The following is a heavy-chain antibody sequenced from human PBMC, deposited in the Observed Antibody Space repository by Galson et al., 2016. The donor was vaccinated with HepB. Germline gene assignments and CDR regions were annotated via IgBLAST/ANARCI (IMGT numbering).Heavy chain of an antibody. CDR2: INAGNGHT. CDR3: GRDRKIHQMLYPGYYYGIDV. V-gene: IGHV1-3*01. Sequence: SVKVSCKASGYTFTSYAMHWVRQATGQRLEWMAWINAGNGHTKYSQKFQGRVTMTMDTSARTVSLELSSLTSEDTAVYYCGRDRKIHQMLYPGYYYGIDVWGQGTTVTVSS. J-gene: IGHJ6*02. CDR1: GYTFTSYA. D-gene: IGHD2-2*02.